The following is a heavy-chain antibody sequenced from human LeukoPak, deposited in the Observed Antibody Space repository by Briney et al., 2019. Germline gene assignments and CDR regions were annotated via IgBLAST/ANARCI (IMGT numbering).Heavy chain of an antibody. V-gene: IGHV1-2*02. CDR2: INPNSGGT. CDR3: ASDRTVAVGWYFDL. D-gene: IGHD6-19*01. CDR1: GYTFTGYY. J-gene: IGHJ2*01. Sequence: ASVKVSCKASGYTFTGYYMHWVRQAPGQGFEWMGWINPNSGGTNYAQKFQGRVTMTRDTSISTTYMELSRLRSDDTAVFYCASDRTVAVGWYFDLWGRGTLVTVSS.